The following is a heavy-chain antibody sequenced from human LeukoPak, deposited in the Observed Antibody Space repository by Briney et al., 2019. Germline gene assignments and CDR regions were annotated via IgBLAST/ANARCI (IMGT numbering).Heavy chain of an antibody. CDR2: IKEDGGDK. D-gene: IGHD3-16*01. CDR1: GFTFSNYW. CDR3: ARDWAPSYYYYMDV. V-gene: IGHV3-7*01. Sequence: GSLRLSCAASGFTFSNYWMSWVRQAPGKGLEWVANIKEDGGDKYYVDSVKGRFTISRDNAKNSLYLQMNSLRAEDTAVYYCARDWAPSYYYYMDVWGKGTTVTISS. J-gene: IGHJ6*03.